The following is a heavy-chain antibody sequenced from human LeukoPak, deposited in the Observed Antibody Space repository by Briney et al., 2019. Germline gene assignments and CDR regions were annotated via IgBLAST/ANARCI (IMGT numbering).Heavy chain of an antibody. J-gene: IGHJ4*02. D-gene: IGHD6-6*01. CDR3: AKAPAKYISSSGVVRSFDY. V-gene: IGHV3-23*01. Sequence: GGSLRLSCAASGFTFGSYAMSWVRQAPGKGLEWVSAISGSAGTTYYADSVKGRFTIFRDNSKNTVYLQMNSLRVEDTAVYYCAKAPAKYISSSGVVRSFDYWGQGTLVTVSS. CDR2: ISGSAGTT. CDR1: GFTFGSYA.